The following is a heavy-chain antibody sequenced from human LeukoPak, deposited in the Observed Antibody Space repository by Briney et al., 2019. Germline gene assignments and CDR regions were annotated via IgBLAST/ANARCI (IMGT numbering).Heavy chain of an antibody. J-gene: IGHJ5*02. CDR3: ARRIVVAGGDWFDP. V-gene: IGHV4-59*08. CDR1: GGSISSYY. Sequence: SETLSLTCTVSGGSISSYYWGWIRQPPGKVLEWIGYISCSGSTNYNPSLKSRVTISVDTSKSQFSLNLNSVTAADTAVYYCARRIVVAGGDWFDPWGQGTLVTVSS. CDR2: ISCSGST. D-gene: IGHD6-19*01.